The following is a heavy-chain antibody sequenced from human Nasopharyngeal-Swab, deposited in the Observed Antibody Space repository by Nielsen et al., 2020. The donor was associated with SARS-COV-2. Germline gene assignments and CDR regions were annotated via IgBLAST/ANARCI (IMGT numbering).Heavy chain of an antibody. D-gene: IGHD4-17*01. Sequence: ASVKVSCKASGYTFTSYDINWVRQATGQGLEWMGWMNPNSGNTGHAQKFQGRVTMTRNTSISTAYMELSSLRSEDTAVYYCARGPATVTTSYYYYYMDGWGKGTTVTVSS. CDR2: MNPNSGNT. CDR3: ARGPATVTTSYYYYYMDG. V-gene: IGHV1-8*01. J-gene: IGHJ6*03. CDR1: GYTFTSYD.